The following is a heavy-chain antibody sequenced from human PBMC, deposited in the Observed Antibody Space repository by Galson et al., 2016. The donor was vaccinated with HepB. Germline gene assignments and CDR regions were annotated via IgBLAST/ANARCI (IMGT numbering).Heavy chain of an antibody. CDR3: AGGGRGWYSDAFDI. Sequence: ETLSLTCTVSGGSISSNNYYWGWIRQPPGKGLEWIGNIYYSGSTYYKPSLKSRVSISVDTSKNQFSLKLSSVTAADTAVYYCAGGGRGWYSDAFDIWGQGTMVTISS. V-gene: IGHV4-39*01. CDR2: IYYSGST. D-gene: IGHD6-19*01. J-gene: IGHJ3*02. CDR1: GGSISSNNYY.